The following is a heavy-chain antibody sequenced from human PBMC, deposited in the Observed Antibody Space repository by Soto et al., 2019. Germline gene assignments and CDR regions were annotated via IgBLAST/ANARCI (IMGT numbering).Heavy chain of an antibody. CDR3: VRVARTCGRDKP. D-gene: IGHD1-1*01. J-gene: IGHJ5*02. V-gene: IGHV4-38-2*02. CDR1: GYSIDSGYY. Sequence: QVHLQESGPGLVKSSETLFLTCSVSGYSIDSGYYWGWMRQPPGNGLEWLASIYYTGNSYYNPSLKSRVSSSVDTSKNQSSLNLTSLTSAATAVYYCVRVARTCGRDKPWGHGTLVTVSS. CDR2: IYYTGNS.